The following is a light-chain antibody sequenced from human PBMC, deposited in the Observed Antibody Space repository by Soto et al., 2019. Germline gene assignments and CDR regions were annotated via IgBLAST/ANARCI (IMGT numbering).Light chain of an antibody. CDR1: SGHSSYT. V-gene: IGLV4-69*01. CDR2: LNSDGSH. J-gene: IGLJ3*02. Sequence: QPVLTQSPSASASLGASVKLTCTLSSGHSSYTIAWHQQQPEKGPRYLMTLNSDGSHSKGDGIPDRFSGSSSGAERYLSISSLQSEDVADYYCQTWGTGIEVFGGGTKVTVL. CDR3: QTWGTGIEV.